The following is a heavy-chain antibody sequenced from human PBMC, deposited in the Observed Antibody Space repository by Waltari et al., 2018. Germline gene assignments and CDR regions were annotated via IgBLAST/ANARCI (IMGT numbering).Heavy chain of an antibody. V-gene: IGHV3-48*01. Sequence: EVQLVESGGGLVQPGGSLRLSCAASGFTFSGYSMTWVRQAPGKGLEWVSYISSSSSTIYYADSVKGRFTISRDNAKNSLYLQMNSLRAEDTAVYYCARKNWNDVPDYWGQGTLVTVSS. CDR1: GFTFSGYS. CDR2: ISSSSSTI. CDR3: ARKNWNDVPDY. D-gene: IGHD1-1*01. J-gene: IGHJ4*02.